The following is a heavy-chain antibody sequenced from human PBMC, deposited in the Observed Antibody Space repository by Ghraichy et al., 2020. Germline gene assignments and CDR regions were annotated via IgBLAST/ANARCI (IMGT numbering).Heavy chain of an antibody. D-gene: IGHD3-3*01. CDR1: GFTFSSYE. J-gene: IGHJ4*02. CDR2: ISSSDSTI. V-gene: IGHV3-48*03. CDR3: ARGRSGVLRFWS. Sequence: GGSLRLSCAASGFTFSSYEMNWVRQAPGKGLEWVSYISSSDSTIYYADSVKGRFTISRDNAKNSLYLQMNSLRAEDTAVYYCARGRSGVLRFWSGGQGTLVTVSS.